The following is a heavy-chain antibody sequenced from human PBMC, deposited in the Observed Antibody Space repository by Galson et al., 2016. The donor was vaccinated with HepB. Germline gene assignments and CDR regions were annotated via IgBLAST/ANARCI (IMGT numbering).Heavy chain of an antibody. Sequence: SLRLSCAASGFTFSSYVMHWVRQAPGKGLEWVAVISYDGSKKYYADSVKGRFTISRDNSKNTLYLQMNSLRAEDTAVYYCATDRVYASSWWGEIGYWGQGTLLTVSS. CDR2: ISYDGSKK. CDR1: GFTFSSYV. V-gene: IGHV3-30-3*01. D-gene: IGHD6-13*01. CDR3: ATDRVYASSWWGEIGY. J-gene: IGHJ4*02.